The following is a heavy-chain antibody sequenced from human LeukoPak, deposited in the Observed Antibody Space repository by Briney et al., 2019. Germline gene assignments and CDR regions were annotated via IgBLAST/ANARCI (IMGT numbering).Heavy chain of an antibody. J-gene: IGHJ4*02. CDR2: IYHSGST. CDR1: GGSFSGYY. D-gene: IGHD3-10*01. V-gene: IGHV4-34*01. CDR3: AREGYASGSSPPYYFDY. Sequence: PSETLSLTCAVYGGSFSGYYWSWIRQPPGKGLEWIGGIYHSGSTYYNPSLKSRVTISVDTSKNHFSLKLSSLTAADTAVYYCAREGYASGSSPPYYFDYWGQGTLVTVSS.